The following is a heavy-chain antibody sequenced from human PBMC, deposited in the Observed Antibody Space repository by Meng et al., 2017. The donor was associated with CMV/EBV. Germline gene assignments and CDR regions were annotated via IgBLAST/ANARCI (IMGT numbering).Heavy chain of an antibody. CDR3: AAGPSGGDYLVDV. D-gene: IGHD3-10*01. CDR1: GFTFTSSA. CDR2: IVVGSGHT. V-gene: IGHV1-58*01. Sequence: SVKVSCKASGFTFTSSAVQWVRQARGQRLEWIGWIVVGSGHTNYAQKFQERVTITRDMSTSTAYMELSSLRSEDTAVYYCAAGPSGGDYLVDVWGQGTTVTVSS. J-gene: IGHJ6*02.